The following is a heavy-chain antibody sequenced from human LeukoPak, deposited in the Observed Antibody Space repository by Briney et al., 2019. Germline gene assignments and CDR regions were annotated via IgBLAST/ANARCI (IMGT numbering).Heavy chain of an antibody. V-gene: IGHV3-30*04. CDR1: GFTFSSYA. CDR3: TANFNY. Sequence: GGSLRLSCAASGFTFSSYAMHWVRQAPGKGLEWVAVISYDGSNKYYADSVKGRFTISRDNAKNTLYLHMNSLRAEDTAVYYCTANFNYWGQGTLVTVSS. J-gene: IGHJ4*02. CDR2: ISYDGSNK.